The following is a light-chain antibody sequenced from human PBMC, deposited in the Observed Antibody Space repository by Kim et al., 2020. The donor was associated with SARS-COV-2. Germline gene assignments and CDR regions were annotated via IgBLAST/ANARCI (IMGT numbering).Light chain of an antibody. J-gene: IGLJ3*02. Sequence: PGKTARITVGGNNIGSKSVPWYQQKPCQAPVLVIYYDSDRPSGIPERFSGSNSGNTATLTISRVEAGDEADYYCQVWDSSSDHWVFGGGTQLTVL. CDR3: QVWDSSSDHWV. CDR2: YDS. V-gene: IGLV3-21*04. CDR1: NIGSKS.